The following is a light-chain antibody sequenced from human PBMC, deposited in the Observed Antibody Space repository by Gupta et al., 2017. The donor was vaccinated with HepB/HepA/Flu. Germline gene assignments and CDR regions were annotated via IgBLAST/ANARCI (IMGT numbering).Light chain of an antibody. Sequence: QAVLTQPSSLSASPGASASLTCTLRRGINVGPYGISCDQQKPGMPTHYLLKDKSASGKEKGSGVPSLVFGSKDASANAGILLISGLQSEDEADYYCMIWNNNAVVLGGGTKLTGL. J-gene: IGLJ2*01. CDR1: RGINVGPYG. CDR3: MIWNNNAVV. V-gene: IGLV5-45*02. CDR2: DKSASGK.